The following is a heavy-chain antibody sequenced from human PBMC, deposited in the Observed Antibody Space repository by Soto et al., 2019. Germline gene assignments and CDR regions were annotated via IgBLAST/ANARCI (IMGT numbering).Heavy chain of an antibody. J-gene: IGHJ4*02. CDR3: ARERSLAVAAPGY. CDR2: ISYDGSNK. CDR1: GFTFSSYA. D-gene: IGHD6-19*01. Sequence: QVQLVESGGGVVQPGRSLRLSCAASGFTFSSYAMHWVRQAPGKGLEWVAVISYDGSNKYYADSVKGRFTISRDNSKNTLFLQMNSLRAEDTSVYYCARERSLAVAAPGYWGQGALVTVST. V-gene: IGHV3-30-3*01.